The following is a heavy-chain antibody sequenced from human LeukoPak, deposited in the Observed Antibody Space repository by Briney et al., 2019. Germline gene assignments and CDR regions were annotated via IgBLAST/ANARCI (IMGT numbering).Heavy chain of an antibody. CDR3: ATRPSIPTYYYDSSGLSSGDI. V-gene: IGHV4-59*01. CDR2: IYYSGST. CDR1: GGSISSYY. Sequence: PSETLSLTCTVSGGSISSYYWSWIRQPPGKGLEWIGYIYYSGSTNYNPSLKSRVTISVDKSKNQFSLKLSSVTAADTAVYYCATRPSIPTYYYDSSGLSSGDIWGQGTMVTVSS. J-gene: IGHJ3*02. D-gene: IGHD3-22*01.